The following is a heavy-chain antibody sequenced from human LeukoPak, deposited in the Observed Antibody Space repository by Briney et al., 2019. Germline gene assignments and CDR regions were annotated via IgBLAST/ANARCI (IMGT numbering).Heavy chain of an antibody. CDR2: ISYDGGNK. D-gene: IGHD3-3*01. V-gene: IGHV3-30-3*01. CDR3: AREGRITIFGVVIIPQNYGMDV. CDR1: GFTFSSYA. J-gene: IGHJ6*02. Sequence: GGSLRLSCAASGFTFSSYAMHWVRQAPGKGLEWVAVISYDGGNKYYADSVKGRFTISRDNSKNTLYLQMNSLRAEDTAVYYCAREGRITIFGVVIIPQNYGMDVWGQGTTVTVSS.